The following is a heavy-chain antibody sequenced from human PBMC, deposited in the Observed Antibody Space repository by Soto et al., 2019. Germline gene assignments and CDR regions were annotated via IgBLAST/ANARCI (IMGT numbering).Heavy chain of an antibody. CDR2: IYYSGST. V-gene: IGHV4-30-4*01. Sequence: PSETLSLTCTVSGGSISSGDYYWSWIRQPPGKGLEWIGYIYYSGSTYYNPSLKSRVTISVDTSKTQFSLKLSSVTAADTAVYYCARAMVVVQYWFDPWGQGTLVNVSS. J-gene: IGHJ5*02. CDR1: GGSISSGDYY. CDR3: ARAMVVVQYWFDP. D-gene: IGHD2-21*01.